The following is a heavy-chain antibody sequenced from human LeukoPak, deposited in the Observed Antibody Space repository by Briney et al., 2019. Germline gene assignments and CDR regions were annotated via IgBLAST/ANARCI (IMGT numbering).Heavy chain of an antibody. CDR2: ISSSSSYI. CDR3: AKPKDYGVLTGNTVGLVDY. D-gene: IGHD3-9*01. Sequence: GGSLRLSCAASGFTFSSYSMNWVRQAPGKGLEWVSSISSSSSYIYYADSVKGRFTISRDNAKNSLYLLMNSLRAEDTAMYYCAKPKDYGVLTGNTVGLVDYWGQRALVTVSS. CDR1: GFTFSSYS. V-gene: IGHV3-21*04. J-gene: IGHJ4*02.